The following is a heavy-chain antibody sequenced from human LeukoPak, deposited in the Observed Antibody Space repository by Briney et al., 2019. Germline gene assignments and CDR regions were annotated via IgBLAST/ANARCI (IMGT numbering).Heavy chain of an antibody. Sequence: ASVKVSCKVSGYTLTELSMHWVRQAPGKGLEWMGGFDPEDGETIYAQKFQGRVTMTEDTSTDTAYMELSSLRSENTAVYYCATDGPRAVAGTNWSDPWGQGTLVTVSS. CDR1: GYTLTELS. J-gene: IGHJ5*02. V-gene: IGHV1-24*01. CDR2: FDPEDGET. CDR3: ATDGPRAVAGTNWSDP. D-gene: IGHD6-19*01.